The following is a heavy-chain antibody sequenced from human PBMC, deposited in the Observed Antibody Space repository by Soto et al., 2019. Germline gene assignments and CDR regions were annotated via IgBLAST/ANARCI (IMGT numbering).Heavy chain of an antibody. CDR1: GGSISSYY. V-gene: IGHV4-59*01. D-gene: IGHD6-19*01. Sequence: SETLSLTCAVSGGSISSYYWSWIRQPPGKGLEWIGYIYYSGSTNYNPSLKSRVTISVDTSKNQFSLKLSSVTAADTAVYYCARGIEGWYQGRYYYGMDGWGQGTTVTVSS. CDR3: ARGIEGWYQGRYYYGMDG. J-gene: IGHJ6*02. CDR2: IYYSGST.